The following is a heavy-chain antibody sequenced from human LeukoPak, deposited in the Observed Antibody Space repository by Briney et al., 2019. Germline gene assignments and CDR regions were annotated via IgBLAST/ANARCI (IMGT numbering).Heavy chain of an antibody. D-gene: IGHD3-3*01. V-gene: IGHV4-31*03. J-gene: IGHJ4*02. Sequence: PSETLSLTCTVSGGSISSGGYSWSWIRQHPGKGLEWIGYVYYSGSTYYNPSLKSRVTISVDTSKNQFSLKLSSVTAADTAVYYCARVGDYDFWSGYPPGDSRQYFDYWGQGTLVTVSS. CDR1: GGSISSGGYS. CDR2: VYYSGST. CDR3: ARVGDYDFWSGYPPGDSRQYFDY.